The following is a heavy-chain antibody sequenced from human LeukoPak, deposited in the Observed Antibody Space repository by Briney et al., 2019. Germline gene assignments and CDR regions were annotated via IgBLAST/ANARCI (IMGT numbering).Heavy chain of an antibody. Sequence: GGSLRLSCAASGFTFSNAWMSWVRQAPGKGLEWVALIWYDGSNKYYADSVKGRFTISRDNAKNSLYLQMNSLRAEDTAIYYCTTPESFDYWGQGTLVTVSS. CDR1: GFTFSNAW. V-gene: IGHV3-33*03. CDR2: IWYDGSNK. J-gene: IGHJ4*02. D-gene: IGHD1-14*01. CDR3: TTPESFDY.